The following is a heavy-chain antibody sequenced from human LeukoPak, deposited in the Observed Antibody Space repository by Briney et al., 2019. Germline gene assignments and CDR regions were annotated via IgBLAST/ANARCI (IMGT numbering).Heavy chain of an antibody. D-gene: IGHD4-11*01. CDR3: ARDAYRDRFLDY. CDR1: GFTFTNYW. Sequence: GGSLRLSCAASGFTFTNYWTSWVRQAPGKGLERVANIKQDENERHYADSVRGRFTISRDNAKNSVFLQMNSLRAEDTAVYYCARDAYRDRFLDYWGQGTLVTVSS. J-gene: IGHJ4*02. CDR2: IKQDENER. V-gene: IGHV3-7*01.